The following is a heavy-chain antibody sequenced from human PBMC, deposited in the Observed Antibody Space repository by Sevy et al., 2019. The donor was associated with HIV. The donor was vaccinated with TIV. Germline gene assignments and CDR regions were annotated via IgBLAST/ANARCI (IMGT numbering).Heavy chain of an antibody. Sequence: GGSLRLSCAASGFSFSSYEMNWVRQALGKGLEWVSYISNSGTTISYSDSVRGRFTISRDNARNLLYLQMNSLRAEDTAVYYCARDLPPSATTVAHFDCWGQGTLVTVSS. V-gene: IGHV3-48*03. CDR3: ARDLPPSATTVAHFDC. CDR1: GFSFSSYE. D-gene: IGHD4-17*01. J-gene: IGHJ4*02. CDR2: ISNSGTTI.